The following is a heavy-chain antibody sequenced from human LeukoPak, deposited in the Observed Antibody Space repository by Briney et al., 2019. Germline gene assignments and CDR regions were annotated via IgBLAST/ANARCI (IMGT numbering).Heavy chain of an antibody. D-gene: IGHD2-2*01. Sequence: VASVKVSCKASGGTFSSYTISWVRQAPGQGLEWMGRIIPILGIANYAQKFQGSVTITADKSTSTAYMELSSLRSEDTAVYYCAIFIVVVPAATLGVDYWGQGTLVTVSS. V-gene: IGHV1-69*02. CDR2: IIPILGIA. CDR3: AIFIVVVPAATLGVDY. J-gene: IGHJ4*02. CDR1: GGTFSSYT.